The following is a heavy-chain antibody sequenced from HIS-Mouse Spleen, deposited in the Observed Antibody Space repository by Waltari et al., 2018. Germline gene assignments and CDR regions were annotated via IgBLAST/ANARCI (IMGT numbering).Heavy chain of an antibody. J-gene: IGHJ2*01. CDR3: AREIPYSSSWYDWYFDL. V-gene: IGHV4-39*07. Sequence: QLQLQESGPGLVKPSETLSLTCTVPGCSIRSRSSSWGWIRQPPGKGLEWIGSIYYSGSTYYNPSLKSRVTISVDTSKNQFSLKLSSVTAADTAVYYCAREIPYSSSWYDWYFDLWGRGTLVTVSS. CDR1: GCSIRSRSSS. CDR2: IYYSGST. D-gene: IGHD6-13*01.